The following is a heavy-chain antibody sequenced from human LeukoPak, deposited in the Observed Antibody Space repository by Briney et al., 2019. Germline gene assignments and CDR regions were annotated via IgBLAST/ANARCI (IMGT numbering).Heavy chain of an antibody. D-gene: IGHD1-1*01. V-gene: IGHV3-74*01. CDR2: INSDGSWT. CDR1: GNYW. CDR3: ARSMEAPGDY. Sequence: PGGSLRLSCAASGNYWMHWVRQVPGKGLVWVSHINSDGSWTSYADSVKGRFTISKDNAKNTVYLQMNSLRAEDTAVYYCARSMEAPGDYWGQGTLVTVSS. J-gene: IGHJ4*02.